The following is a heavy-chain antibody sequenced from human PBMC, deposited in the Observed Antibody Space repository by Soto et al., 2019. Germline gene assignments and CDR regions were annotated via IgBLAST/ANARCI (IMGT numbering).Heavy chain of an antibody. V-gene: IGHV3-23*01. Sequence: GGSLRLSCAASGFTSSSYDMSWVRQAPGKGLEWVSTILVDGRTFYVDSVKGRFTISRDNSRNTVYLQMNSLTAGDTALYYCAKVTATGGGAFDFCGQGTVVTVSS. CDR2: ILVDGRT. CDR1: GFTSSSYD. CDR3: AKVTATGGGAFDF. J-gene: IGHJ3*01. D-gene: IGHD2-8*02.